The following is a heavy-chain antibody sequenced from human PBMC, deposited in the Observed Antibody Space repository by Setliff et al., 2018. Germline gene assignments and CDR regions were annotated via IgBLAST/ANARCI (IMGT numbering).Heavy chain of an antibody. D-gene: IGHD2-15*01. V-gene: IGHV1-3*01. J-gene: IGHJ6*02. Sequence: ASVKVSCKASGYTFSSNAFHWVRQAPGQTLEWMGWIPAGSSNTLYSQRFQYRITISSDTSATTVHMELSSLRSDDTAVYYRVRDPGGGLPSYYGMDVWGQGTTVTVS. CDR3: VRDPGGGLPSYYGMDV. CDR1: GYTFSSNA. CDR2: IPAGSSNT.